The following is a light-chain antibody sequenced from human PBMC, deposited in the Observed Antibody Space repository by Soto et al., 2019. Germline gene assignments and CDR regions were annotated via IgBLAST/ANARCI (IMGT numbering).Light chain of an antibody. V-gene: IGKV3-11*01. CDR2: DAS. Sequence: EIVLAQSPGTLSLSPGESATLSCRASQSVSSHLAWFQQRPGQAPRLLIYDASNRATGIPARFSGRGSGTDFTLTISSLEPEDFAVYYCQQRSSAITFGQGTRLEIK. CDR3: QQRSSAIT. J-gene: IGKJ5*01. CDR1: QSVSSH.